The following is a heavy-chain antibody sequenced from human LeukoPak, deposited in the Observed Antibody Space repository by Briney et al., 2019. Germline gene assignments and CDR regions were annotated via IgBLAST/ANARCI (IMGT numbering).Heavy chain of an antibody. CDR3: ARDLGYGSGSYYGGGDY. CDR2: ISAYNGNT. Sequence: ASVKVSRKASGYTFTSYGISWVRQAPGQGLEWMGWISAYNGNTNYAQKLQGRVTMTTDTSTSTAYMELRSLRSDDTAVYYCARDLGYGSGSYYGGGDYWGQGTLVTVSS. D-gene: IGHD3-10*01. CDR1: GYTFTSYG. J-gene: IGHJ4*02. V-gene: IGHV1-18*04.